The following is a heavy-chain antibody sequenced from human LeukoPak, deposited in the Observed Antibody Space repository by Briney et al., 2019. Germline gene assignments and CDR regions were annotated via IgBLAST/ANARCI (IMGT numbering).Heavy chain of an antibody. V-gene: IGHV3-30*18. J-gene: IGHJ4*02. CDR1: GFTFSSYG. Sequence: PGGSLRLSCGASGFTFSSYGMHWVRQAPGKGLEWVAVISYDGSNKYYADSVKGRFTISRDNSKNTLYLQMNSLRAEDTAVYYCAKGPELLWFGEIDYWGQGTLVTVSS. CDR3: AKGPELLWFGEIDY. D-gene: IGHD3-10*01. CDR2: ISYDGSNK.